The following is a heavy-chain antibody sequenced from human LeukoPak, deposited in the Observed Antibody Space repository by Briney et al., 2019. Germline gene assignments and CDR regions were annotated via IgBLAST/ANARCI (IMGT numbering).Heavy chain of an antibody. V-gene: IGHV3-23*01. CDR3: AKEVGGYDSYYYGMDD. Sequence: PGGSLRLSCAASGFTFSSYAMSWVRQAPGKGLEWVSTISGSGGSTYYADSVKGRFTISRDNSKNTLYLQMNSLRAADTAVYYCAKEVGGYDSYYYGMDDWGQGTTVTVSS. CDR1: GFTFSSYA. D-gene: IGHD5-12*01. J-gene: IGHJ6*02. CDR2: ISGSGGST.